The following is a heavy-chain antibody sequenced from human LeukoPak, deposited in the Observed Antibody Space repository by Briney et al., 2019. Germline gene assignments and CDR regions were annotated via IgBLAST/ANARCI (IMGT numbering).Heavy chain of an antibody. CDR2: ISYDGSNK. CDR1: GFTFSSYA. Sequence: PGRSLRLSCAASGFTFSSYAMHWVRQAPGKGLEWVAVISYDGSNKYYADSVKGRFTISRDNSKNTLYLQMNSLRAEDTAVYYCATHGGSSFYGKNDYWGQGTLVTVSS. V-gene: IGHV3-30*04. J-gene: IGHJ4*02. D-gene: IGHD2-15*01. CDR3: ATHGGSSFYGKNDY.